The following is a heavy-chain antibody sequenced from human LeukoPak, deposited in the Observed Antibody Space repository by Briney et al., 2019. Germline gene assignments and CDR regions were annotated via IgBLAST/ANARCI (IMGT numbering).Heavy chain of an antibody. CDR1: GGSISSSSYY. CDR2: IYYSGST. Sequence: NSSETLSLTCTVSGGSISSSSYYWGWIRQPPGKGLEWIGSIYYSGSTYYNPSLRSRVTISVDTSKNQFSLKLSSVTAADTAVYYCARRRGQWLAWFDPWGQGTLVTVSS. J-gene: IGHJ5*02. CDR3: ARRRGQWLAWFDP. V-gene: IGHV4-39*07. D-gene: IGHD6-19*01.